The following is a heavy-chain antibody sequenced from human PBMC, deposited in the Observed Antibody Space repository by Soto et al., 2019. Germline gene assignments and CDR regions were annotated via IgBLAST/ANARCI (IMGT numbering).Heavy chain of an antibody. J-gene: IGHJ4*02. D-gene: IGHD3-10*01. CDR1: GGTFNSYT. CDR3: ARGRSGSYEIGY. V-gene: IGHV1-69*02. CDR2: IIPILGIA. Sequence: SVKVSCKASGGTFNSYTISWVRQAPGQGLEWMGRIIPILGIANYAQKFQGRVTITADKSTSTAYMELSSLRSEDTAVYYCARGRSGSYEIGYWGQGTLVTVSS.